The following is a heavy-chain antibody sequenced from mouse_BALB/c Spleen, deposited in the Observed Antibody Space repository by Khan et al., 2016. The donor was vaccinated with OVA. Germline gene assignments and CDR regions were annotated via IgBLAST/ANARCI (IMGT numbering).Heavy chain of an antibody. Sequence: QIQLVQSGPELKKPGETVKISCKASGYTFTNYGMNWVKQSPGKALKWMGWINTYTGEPTYADDFKGRFAFYLETSATTAYLQIHNPKKEYTATYFCARPPYFSYSLDYWGQGTSVPVSS. CDR1: GYTFTNYG. CDR3: ARPPYFSYSLDY. V-gene: IGHV9-3-1*01. J-gene: IGHJ4*01. CDR2: INTYTGEP. D-gene: IGHD2-10*01.